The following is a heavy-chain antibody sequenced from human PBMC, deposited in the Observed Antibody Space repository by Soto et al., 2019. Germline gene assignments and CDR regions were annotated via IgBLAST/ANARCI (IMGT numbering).Heavy chain of an antibody. D-gene: IGHD1-1*01. CDR2: VSYYGST. V-gene: IGHV4-59*08. CDR1: GDSINGYY. Sequence: QVQLQESGPGLVKPSETLSLTCTVSGDSINGYYWSWIRQPPGKGLEWIGYVSYYGSTDYSPSLKSRVTISLGTSQNHFSLNLRSVTAADTAMYYCARHSGGTTNDLLGQGTLVAVSS. CDR3: ARHSGGTTNDL. J-gene: IGHJ5*02.